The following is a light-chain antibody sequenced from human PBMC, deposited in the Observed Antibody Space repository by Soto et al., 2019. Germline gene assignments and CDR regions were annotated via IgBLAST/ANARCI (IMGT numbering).Light chain of an antibody. Sequence: EIVLTQSPGTLSLSPGERATLSCWASESVTKNFLAWYQQKPGQSPRLLMYGAAYRPTGIPDRFSGSGSGADFTLTISRLEPEDFAVYYCQQYGNSPVTFGPGTKVDSK. CDR2: GAA. CDR1: ESVTKNF. V-gene: IGKV3-20*01. J-gene: IGKJ3*01. CDR3: QQYGNSPVT.